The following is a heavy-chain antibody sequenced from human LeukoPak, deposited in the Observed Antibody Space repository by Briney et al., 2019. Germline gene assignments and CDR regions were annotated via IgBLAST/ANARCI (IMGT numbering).Heavy chain of an antibody. V-gene: IGHV4-34*01. CDR2: INHSGST. CDR3: ARGGGYSYGPTSRFDY. CDR1: GGSFSGYY. D-gene: IGHD5-18*01. Sequence: SETLSLTCAVYGGSFSGYYWSWIRQPPGKGLEWIGEINHSGSTNYNPSLKSRVTISVDTSKNQFSLKLSSVTAADAAVYYCARGGGYSYGPTSRFDYWGQGTLVTVSS. J-gene: IGHJ4*02.